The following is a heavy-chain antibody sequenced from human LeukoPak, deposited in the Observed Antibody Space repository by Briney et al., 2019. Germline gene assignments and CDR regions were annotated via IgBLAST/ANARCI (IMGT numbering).Heavy chain of an antibody. V-gene: IGHV4-38-2*02. Sequence: SETLSLTCTVSGYSISSGYWWGWIRQSPGMGLEWIGSVHHSGSTYYNPSFKSRVTIPVDTSKNQFSLKLSSATAADTAVYYCARVRPGIAATGTWAAPVWGQGTLITVSS. CDR2: VHHSGST. CDR3: ARVRPGIAATGTWAAPV. CDR1: GYSISSGYW. J-gene: IGHJ4*02. D-gene: IGHD6-13*01.